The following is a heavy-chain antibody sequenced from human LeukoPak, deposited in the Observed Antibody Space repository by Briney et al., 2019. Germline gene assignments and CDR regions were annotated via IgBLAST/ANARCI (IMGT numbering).Heavy chain of an antibody. J-gene: IGHJ5*02. CDR1: GGSISSYY. D-gene: IGHD1-7*01. V-gene: IGHV4-4*07. CDR2: IYTSGST. Sequence: SETLSLTCTVSGGSISSYYWSWIRQPAGKGLEWIGRIYTSGSTNYNPSLKSRVTMSVDASKNQFSLKLSSVTAADTAVYYCARSNWNYVYNWFDPWGQGTLVTVSS. CDR3: ARSNWNYVYNWFDP.